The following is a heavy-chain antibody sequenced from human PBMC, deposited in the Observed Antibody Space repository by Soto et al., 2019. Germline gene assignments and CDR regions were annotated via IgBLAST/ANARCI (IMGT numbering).Heavy chain of an antibody. CDR1: GYPFTSYG. CDR2: ISAYNANI. V-gene: IGHV1-18*01. D-gene: IGHD1-26*01. Sequence: GSVEVYCKASGYPFTSYGISLVRQTPGQGLEWMGWISAYNANINYAQKLQGRVTMTTDTSTNTAYMELRSLRSYDTALYFCARDPLGATGDYWGQGTMVTGSS. CDR3: ARDPLGATGDY. J-gene: IGHJ4*02.